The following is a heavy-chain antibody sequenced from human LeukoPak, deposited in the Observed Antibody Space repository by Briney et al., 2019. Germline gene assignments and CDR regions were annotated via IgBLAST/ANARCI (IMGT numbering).Heavy chain of an antibody. Sequence: ASVKVSCKASGYTFTDYYIHWVRQAPGQGLEWVGIINPSFGSTTYAQSFQGRVAMTRDTSTSTVYMALSSLRSEDTAVYYCARELRSVETPRYNYFDYWGQGTLVTVSS. CDR1: GYTFTDYY. D-gene: IGHD4-23*01. J-gene: IGHJ4*02. CDR2: INPSFGST. V-gene: IGHV1-46*01. CDR3: ARELRSVETPRYNYFDY.